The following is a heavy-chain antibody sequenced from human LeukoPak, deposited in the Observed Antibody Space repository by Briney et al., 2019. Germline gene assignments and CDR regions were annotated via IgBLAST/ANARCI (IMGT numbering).Heavy chain of an antibody. CDR3: ARVDTYDFWSGFKTIDY. CDR1: GYTFTSYD. Sequence: ASVKVSCKASGYTFTSYDINWVRQATGQGLEWMGWMNPNSGNTGYARKFQGRVTMTRNTSISTAYMELSSLRSEDTAVYYCARVDTYDFWSGFKTIDYWGQGTLVTVSS. D-gene: IGHD3-3*01. J-gene: IGHJ4*02. CDR2: MNPNSGNT. V-gene: IGHV1-8*01.